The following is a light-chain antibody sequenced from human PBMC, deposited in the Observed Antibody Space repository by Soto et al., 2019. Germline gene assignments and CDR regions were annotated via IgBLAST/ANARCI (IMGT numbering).Light chain of an antibody. J-gene: IGKJ3*01. Sequence: DIQMTQSPSSVSASVGDRVTITCRASQAIDSWLAWYQQKPGEAPKLLIFTGSLLHSGVPPRFSGSGSGTEFILTISSLQPDDFATYYCQQYNIYPFTFGPGTKVDIK. CDR3: QQYNIYPFT. CDR1: QAIDSW. CDR2: TGS. V-gene: IGKV1D-16*01.